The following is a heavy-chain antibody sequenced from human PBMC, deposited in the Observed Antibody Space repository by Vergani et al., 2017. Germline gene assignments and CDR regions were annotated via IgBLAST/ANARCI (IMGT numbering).Heavy chain of an antibody. CDR2: IIPLFGTA. D-gene: IGHD3-9*01. Sequence: QVQLVQSGAEVKKPGSSVKVSCKASGGTFSSYAISWVRQAPGQGLEWMGGIIPLFGTANYAQKFQGRVTITADKSTSTAYMELSSLRSEDTAVYYCATTYYDILTGYSAHNWFDPWGQGTLVTVSS. CDR3: ATTYYDILTGYSAHNWFDP. V-gene: IGHV1-69*06. J-gene: IGHJ5*02. CDR1: GGTFSSYA.